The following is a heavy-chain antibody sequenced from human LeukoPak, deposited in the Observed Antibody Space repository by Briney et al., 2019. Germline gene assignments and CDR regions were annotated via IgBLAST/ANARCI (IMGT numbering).Heavy chain of an antibody. J-gene: IGHJ4*02. CDR1: GLTFSTYW. Sequence: GGSLRLSCAASGLTFSTYWMHWVRQAPGKGPMWVSRVNTDGSSKLYADSVKGRFTISRDNAKSTLYLEMNSLRVEDTAVYYCAREHHDVLSRVGFDYWGQGILVTVAS. CDR3: AREHHDVLSRVGFDY. D-gene: IGHD3-16*01. CDR2: VNTDGSSK. V-gene: IGHV3-74*01.